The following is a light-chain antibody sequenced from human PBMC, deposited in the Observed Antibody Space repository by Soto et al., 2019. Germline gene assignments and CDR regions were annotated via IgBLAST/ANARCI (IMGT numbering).Light chain of an antibody. Sequence: EIVMTQSLATLSVSPGERATLSCRASQSVSSNLAWYQQKSGQAPRLLIYGASTRATGIPARFSGSGSGTEFTLTISSLQSEDFAVYYCQQYNNWPRTFGQGTKVDIK. J-gene: IGKJ1*01. CDR1: QSVSSN. V-gene: IGKV3-15*01. CDR2: GAS. CDR3: QQYNNWPRT.